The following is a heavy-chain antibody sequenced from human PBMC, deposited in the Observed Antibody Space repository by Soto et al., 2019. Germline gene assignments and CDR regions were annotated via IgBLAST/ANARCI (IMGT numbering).Heavy chain of an antibody. CDR2: ISGSGGST. J-gene: IGHJ3*02. CDR3: AKWGDGSGYYQMIACDI. CDR1: GFTFSSYA. V-gene: IGHV3-23*01. D-gene: IGHD3-22*01. Sequence: EVQLLESGGGLVQPGGSLRLSCAASGFTFSSYAMSWVRQAPGKGLEWVSAISGSGGSTYYADSVKGRFTISRDNSKNTLYLQMNSLRAEDTAVYYCAKWGDGSGYYQMIACDIWGQGTMVTVSS.